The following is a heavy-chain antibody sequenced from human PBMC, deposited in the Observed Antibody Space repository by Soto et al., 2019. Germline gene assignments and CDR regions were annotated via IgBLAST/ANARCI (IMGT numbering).Heavy chain of an antibody. Sequence: EVQLVESGGGLVQPGGSLRLSCVASGFTFSDHYMDWVRQAPGKGLEWVGRTRNKANSYTTEYAASVKGRFSISSDVSKTSRYVQANGLKAAGTVGSYCARGGPYEPLVYWGQGTLVTVSS. CDR3: ARGGPYEPLVY. V-gene: IGHV3-72*01. D-gene: IGHD3-22*01. CDR2: TRNKANSYTT. CDR1: GFTFSDHY. J-gene: IGHJ4*02.